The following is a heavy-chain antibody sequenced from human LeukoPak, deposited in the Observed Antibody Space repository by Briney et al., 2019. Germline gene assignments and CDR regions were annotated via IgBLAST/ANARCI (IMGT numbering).Heavy chain of an antibody. J-gene: IGHJ4*02. CDR2: INYSGST. Sequence: KPSETLSLTCIVSGGSISSSSYYWGWLRQPPGKGLEWIGSINYSGSTYYNPSLKSRVTILLDTSKNQFSLKLSSVTAADTAVYYCASLEASAAAGPDYFDYWGQGTLVTVSS. CDR1: GGSISSSSYY. V-gene: IGHV4-39*07. CDR3: ASLEASAAAGPDYFDY. D-gene: IGHD6-13*01.